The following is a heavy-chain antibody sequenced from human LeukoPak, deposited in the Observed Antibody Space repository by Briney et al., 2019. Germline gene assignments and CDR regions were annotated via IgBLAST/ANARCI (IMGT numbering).Heavy chain of an antibody. Sequence: GGSLRLSCAASGFTFSDYYMSWIRQAPGKGLEWVSYISSSGSTIYYADSVKGQFTISRDNAKNSLYLQMNSLRAEDTAVYYCASASAGIAVAKYWGQGTLVTVSS. V-gene: IGHV3-11*04. J-gene: IGHJ4*02. D-gene: IGHD6-19*01. CDR1: GFTFSDYY. CDR2: ISSSGSTI. CDR3: ASASAGIAVAKY.